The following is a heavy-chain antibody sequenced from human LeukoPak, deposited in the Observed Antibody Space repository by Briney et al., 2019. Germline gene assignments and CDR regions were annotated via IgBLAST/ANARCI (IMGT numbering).Heavy chain of an antibody. D-gene: IGHD3-22*01. V-gene: IGHV3-48*04. Sequence: GGSLRLSCAAPGFTFSSYSIDWVCQAPGEGLEWLSYISSSSSTIYYADAVKGRFTICRDNAKNSVYLQMNSLRAEDTADYYCARVWSSGYTKDYWGQGTLVTVSS. J-gene: IGHJ4*02. CDR3: ARVWSSGYTKDY. CDR2: ISSSSSTI. CDR1: GFTFSSYS.